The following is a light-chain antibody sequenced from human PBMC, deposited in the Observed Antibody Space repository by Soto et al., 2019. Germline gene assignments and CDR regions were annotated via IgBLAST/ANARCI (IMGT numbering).Light chain of an antibody. V-gene: IGLV1-44*01. CDR1: SSNIGRNT. J-gene: IGLJ3*02. CDR2: GSD. Sequence: QSALTQPPSASGTPGQRVTISCSGSSSNIGRNTVKWYRQLPGTAPKLLIVGSDQRPSGVPDRFSGSKSGTSASLAISGLQSEDEADYICAAWDDSLNAGAFGGGTKLTVL. CDR3: AAWDDSLNAGA.